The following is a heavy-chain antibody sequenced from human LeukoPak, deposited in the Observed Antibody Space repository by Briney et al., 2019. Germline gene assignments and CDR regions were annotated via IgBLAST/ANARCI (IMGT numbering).Heavy chain of an antibody. Sequence: GGSLRLSCAASGFTFSSYAMSWVRQAPGKGLEWVSAISGSGGSTYYADSVKGRFTISRDNSKSTLYLQMNGLRAEDTAIFYCAKSLFTSATGAGRAFHIWGQGTRVTVSS. V-gene: IGHV3-23*01. J-gene: IGHJ3*02. CDR2: ISGSGGST. D-gene: IGHD7-27*01. CDR1: GFTFSSYA. CDR3: AKSLFTSATGAGRAFHI.